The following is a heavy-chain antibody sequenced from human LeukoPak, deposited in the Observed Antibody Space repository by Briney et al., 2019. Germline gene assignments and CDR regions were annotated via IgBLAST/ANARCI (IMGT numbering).Heavy chain of an antibody. J-gene: IGHJ4*02. D-gene: IGHD5-24*01. V-gene: IGHV4-39*01. CDR1: GGSFSSRNYY. Sequence: SETLSLTCTVSGGSFSSRNYYWSWIRQPPGMGLEWIGSSSYRGTTYYNPSLKSRVTMSIDTSENQFSLRLSSVTAADTAVYYCARHREEDGHNPKTCDCWGQGTLVTVSS. CDR2: SSYRGTT. CDR3: ARHREEDGHNPKTCDC.